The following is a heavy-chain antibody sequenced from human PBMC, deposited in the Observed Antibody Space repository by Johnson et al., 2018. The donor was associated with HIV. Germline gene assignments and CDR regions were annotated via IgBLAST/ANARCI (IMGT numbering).Heavy chain of an antibody. CDR2: ISYDGSNK. V-gene: IGHV3-30-3*01. CDR3: ARGYCSGGSCYSEYAFDI. D-gene: IGHD2-15*01. Sequence: QVQLVESGGGVVQPGMSLRVSCAASGFTFSSYAMHWVRQAPGRGLEWVAVISYDGSNKYYADSVKGRFTISRDNSKNTLYLQMNSLRAEDTAVYYCARGYCSGGSCYSEYAFDIWGQGTMVTVSS. J-gene: IGHJ3*02. CDR1: GFTFSSYA.